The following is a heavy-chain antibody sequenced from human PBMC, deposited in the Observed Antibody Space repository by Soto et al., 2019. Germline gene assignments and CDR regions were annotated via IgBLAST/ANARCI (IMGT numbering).Heavy chain of an antibody. CDR1: GFTFSSYA. Sequence: QPGGSLRLSCAASGFTFSSYAMHWVRQAPGKGLEWVAVISYDGSNKYYADSVKGRFTISRDNSKNTLYLQMNSLRAEDTAVYYCVRGAYCSSTSCSLYGMDVWGQGTTVTVSS. CDR2: ISYDGSNK. V-gene: IGHV3-30-3*01. D-gene: IGHD2-2*01. J-gene: IGHJ6*02. CDR3: VRGAYCSSTSCSLYGMDV.